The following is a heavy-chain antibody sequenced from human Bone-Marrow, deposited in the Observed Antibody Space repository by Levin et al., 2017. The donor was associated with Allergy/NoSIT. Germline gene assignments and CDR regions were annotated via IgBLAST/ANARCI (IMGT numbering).Heavy chain of an antibody. Sequence: ALRLSCVASGFTFDDYSMYWVRQAPGKGLEWVSGITWNSGDIGYADSVKGRFTISRDNAKNSLYLRMDSLRPEDTALYYCAKGLVATTEAYFDYWGQGTLVTVSS. CDR1: GFTFDDYS. D-gene: IGHD5-12*01. J-gene: IGHJ4*02. CDR3: AKGLVATTEAYFDY. CDR2: ITWNSGDI. V-gene: IGHV3-9*01.